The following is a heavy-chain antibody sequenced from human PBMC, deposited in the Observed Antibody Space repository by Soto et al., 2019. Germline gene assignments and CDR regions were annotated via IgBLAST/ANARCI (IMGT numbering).Heavy chain of an antibody. D-gene: IGHD6-19*01. V-gene: IGHV3-30*18. J-gene: IGHJ4*02. Sequence: QVQLVESGGGVVQPGRSLRLLCEGSGFIFSRYGMHWVRQAPGMGLEWVAVVSHDGLAQYYGDSVKGRFTISRDNSQNTLYLQMNNLRTEDTAIYYCAKETIAVGGPNYFDYWGQGTLVTVSS. CDR2: VSHDGLAQ. CDR3: AKETIAVGGPNYFDY. CDR1: GFIFSRYG.